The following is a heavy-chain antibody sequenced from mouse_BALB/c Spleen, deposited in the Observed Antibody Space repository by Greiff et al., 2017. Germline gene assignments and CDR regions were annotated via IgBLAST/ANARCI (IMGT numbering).Heavy chain of an antibody. CDR1: GYSITSGYS. V-gene: IGHV3-1*02. Sequence: VQLQQSGPDLVKPSQSLSLTCTVTGYSITSGYSWPWIRQFPGNKLEWMGYIHYSGSTNYNPSLKSRISITRDTSKNQFFLQLNSVTTEDTATYYCAREKIYYYAMDYWGQGTSVTVSS. CDR2: IHYSGST. D-gene: IGHD2-1*01. J-gene: IGHJ4*01. CDR3: AREKIYYYAMDY.